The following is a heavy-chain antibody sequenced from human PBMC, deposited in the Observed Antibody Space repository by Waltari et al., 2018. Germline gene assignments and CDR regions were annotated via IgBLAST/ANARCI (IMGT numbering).Heavy chain of an antibody. V-gene: IGHV4-59*11. J-gene: IGHJ3*02. CDR3: ARTIVTNAFDI. Sequence: QVQLQESGPGLVKPSETLSLTCTVPGGSISSHYWSWIRQPPGKGLEWIGYIYYSGSTNYNPSLKSRVTISVDTSKNQFSLKLSSVTAADTAVYYCARTIVTNAFDIWGQGTMVTVSS. CDR1: GGSISSHY. D-gene: IGHD2-15*01. CDR2: IYYSGST.